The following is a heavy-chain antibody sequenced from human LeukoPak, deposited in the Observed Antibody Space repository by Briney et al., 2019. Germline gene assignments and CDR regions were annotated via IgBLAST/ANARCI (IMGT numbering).Heavy chain of an antibody. D-gene: IGHD3-10*01. CDR1: SFTVSIYW. Sequence: GGSLRLAWAAASFTVSIYWMSCVRQAPGKGREWVANIKQDGSEKYYVDSVQGRFTLSRDNANNSLSLQMNSLRDEDTDVYYCASVAMVRGVILFSSFDYWGQGTMVSVSS. CDR2: IKQDGSEK. J-gene: IGHJ4*02. V-gene: IGHV3-7*01. CDR3: ASVAMVRGVILFSSFDY.